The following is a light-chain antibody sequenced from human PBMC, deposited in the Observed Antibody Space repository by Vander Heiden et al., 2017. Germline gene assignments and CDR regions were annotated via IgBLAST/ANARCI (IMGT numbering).Light chain of an antibody. Sequence: EIVMTQSPATLSVSPRERATLSCRASQSVSSNSAWYQQKPGQAPRLLIYGASIRATGIPARFSGSESGTEFTLTISSLQSEDFAVYYCQQYNNWPWTFGQGTKVEIK. J-gene: IGKJ1*01. CDR2: GAS. V-gene: IGKV3-15*01. CDR1: QSVSSN. CDR3: QQYNNWPWT.